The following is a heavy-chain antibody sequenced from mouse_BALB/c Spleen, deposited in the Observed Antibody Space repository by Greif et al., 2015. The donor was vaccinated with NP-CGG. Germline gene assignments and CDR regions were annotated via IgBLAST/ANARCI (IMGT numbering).Heavy chain of an antibody. CDR3: TRETTATWYFDV. Sequence: EVHLVESGGGLVQPGGSMKLSCVASGFTFSNYWMNWVRQSPEKGLEWVAEIRLKSNNYATHYAESVKGRFTISGDDSKSSAYLQMNNLRAEDTGIYYCTRETTATWYFDVWGAGTTVTVSS. CDR1: GFTFSNYW. CDR2: IRLKSNNYAT. J-gene: IGHJ1*01. V-gene: IGHV6-6*02. D-gene: IGHD1-2*01.